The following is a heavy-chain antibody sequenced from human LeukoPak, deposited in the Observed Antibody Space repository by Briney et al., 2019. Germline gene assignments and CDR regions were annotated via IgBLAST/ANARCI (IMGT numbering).Heavy chain of an antibody. CDR2: IIPISGTP. Sequence: GASVKVSCKASGGTFSSYAISWVRQAPGQGLEWMGGIIPISGTPSYAQKFQGRVTLTADEFSGTAYMELTSLRSEDTGVYYCARAPVSGTTVLCPWGQGTLVTVSS. CDR3: ARAPVSGTTVLCP. V-gene: IGHV1-69*01. J-gene: IGHJ5*02. D-gene: IGHD1-1*01. CDR1: GGTFSSYA.